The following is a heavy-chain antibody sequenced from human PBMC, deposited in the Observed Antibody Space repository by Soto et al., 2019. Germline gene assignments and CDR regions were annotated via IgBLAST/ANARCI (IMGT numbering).Heavy chain of an antibody. D-gene: IGHD1-1*01. CDR3: AKLLHNSFDKVMDV. V-gene: IGHV3-23*01. Sequence: EVQLLESGGDLVQPGGSLRLVCAASGFTFSNSGIRWVRQAPGQGLEWVSSIGPSGNTYYSDAVKGRFTISRDISKNTLFLQMDSRRAEDTATYYCAKLLHNSFDKVMDVWGQGTRVTVSS. J-gene: IGHJ6*02. CDR2: IGPSGNT. CDR1: GFTFSNSG.